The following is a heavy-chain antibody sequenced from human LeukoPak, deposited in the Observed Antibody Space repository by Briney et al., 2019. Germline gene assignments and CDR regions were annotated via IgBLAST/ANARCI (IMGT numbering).Heavy chain of an antibody. CDR3: AKDREGTIADYFDY. V-gene: IGHV3-23*01. Sequence: GGSLRLSCAASGFTFSSYSMNWVRQAPGKGLEWVSSISGSGGSTYYADSVRGRFTISRDNSKNTLYLQMNSLRGEDTAVYYCAKDREGTIADYFDYWGQGTLVTVSS. J-gene: IGHJ4*02. CDR1: GFTFSSYS. D-gene: IGHD1-7*01. CDR2: ISGSGGST.